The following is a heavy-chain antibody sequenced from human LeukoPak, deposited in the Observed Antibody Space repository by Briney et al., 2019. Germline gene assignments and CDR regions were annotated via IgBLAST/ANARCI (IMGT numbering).Heavy chain of an antibody. J-gene: IGHJ5*02. Sequence: SETLSLTCTVSGGSISSSSYYWGWIRQPPGKGLEWIGSIYYSGSTYYNPSLKSRVTISVDTSKNQFSLKLSSVTAADTAVYYCVRDDPKLEGFDPWGQGTLVTVSS. D-gene: IGHD1-1*01. CDR2: IYYSGST. CDR3: VRDDPKLEGFDP. CDR1: GGSISSSSYY. V-gene: IGHV4-39*07.